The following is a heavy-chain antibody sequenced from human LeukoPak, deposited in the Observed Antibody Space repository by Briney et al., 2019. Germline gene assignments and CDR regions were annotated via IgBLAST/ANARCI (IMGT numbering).Heavy chain of an antibody. CDR1: GFTFSDYN. V-gene: IGHV3-33*06. CDR3: AKGAHIYGDYGAFDI. Sequence: GGSLRLSCAASGFTFSDYNMHWVRQAPGKGLEWVAVIWYDGSNKFYADTVKGRFTISRDSSRNTVYLQMNSLRGEDTAVYYCAKGAHIYGDYGAFDIWGQGTTVAVSS. D-gene: IGHD4-17*01. CDR2: IWYDGSNK. J-gene: IGHJ3*02.